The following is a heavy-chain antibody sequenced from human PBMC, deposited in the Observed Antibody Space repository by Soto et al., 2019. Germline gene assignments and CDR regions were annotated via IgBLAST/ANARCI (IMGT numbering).Heavy chain of an antibody. CDR3: AKDNGGGCAWLRVSDASDI. CDR2: ISYDGSNK. CDR1: GFTFSSYG. Sequence: QVQLVESGGGVVQPGRSLRLSCAASGFTFSSYGMHWVRQAPGKGLEWVAVISYDGSNKSYADSVKGRLTISRNNSKNTLYLQMNGRRGEDTAVYYCAKDNGGGCAWLRVSDASDIWGQGKMVTVSS. V-gene: IGHV3-30*18. D-gene: IGHD5-12*01. J-gene: IGHJ3*02.